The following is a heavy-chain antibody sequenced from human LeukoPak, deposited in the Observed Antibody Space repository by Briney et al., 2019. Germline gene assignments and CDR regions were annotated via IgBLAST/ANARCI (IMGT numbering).Heavy chain of an antibody. V-gene: IGHV5-51*01. CDR3: ARSFGYYYDSSGYKTHAFDI. D-gene: IGHD3-22*01. Sequence: GESLKISCKGSGYSFTSYWIGWVRQMPGKGLEWMGIIYPGDSDTRYSPSFQGQVTISADKSISTAYLQWSSLKASDTAMYYCARSFGYYYDSSGYKTHAFDIWGQGTMVTVSS. CDR2: IYPGDSDT. CDR1: GYSFTSYW. J-gene: IGHJ3*02.